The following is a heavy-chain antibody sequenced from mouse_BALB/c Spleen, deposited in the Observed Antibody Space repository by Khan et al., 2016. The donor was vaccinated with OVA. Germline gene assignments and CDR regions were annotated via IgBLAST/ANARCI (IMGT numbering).Heavy chain of an antibody. V-gene: IGHV3-5*02. CDR2: IYYSGTI. CDR1: GISITTGNYR. CDR3: ARDYGSLYWYFDV. J-gene: IGHJ1*01. D-gene: IGHD1-1*01. Sequence: EVQLQESGPGLVKPSQTVSLTCTVTGISITTGNYRWSWIRQFPGNKLAWIGNIYYSGTITYNPSLTSRTTLTRDTSKSQFFLEMNSLTAEDTTTYFGARDYGSLYWYFDVWGAGTTVTVSS.